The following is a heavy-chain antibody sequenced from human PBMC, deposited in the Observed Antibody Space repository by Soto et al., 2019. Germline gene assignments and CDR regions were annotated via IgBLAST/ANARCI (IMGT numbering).Heavy chain of an antibody. V-gene: IGHV1-2*04. CDR1: GYTFTGYY. D-gene: IGHD3-16*02. Sequence: ASVKVSCKASGYTFTGYYMHWVRQAPGQGLEWMGWINPNSGGTNYAQKFQGWVTMTRDTSISTAYMELSRLRSDDTAVYYCARDLWEGRLGELSLYRPGDYYFDYWGQGTLVTVSS. J-gene: IGHJ4*02. CDR3: ARDLWEGRLGELSLYRPGDYYFDY. CDR2: INPNSGGT.